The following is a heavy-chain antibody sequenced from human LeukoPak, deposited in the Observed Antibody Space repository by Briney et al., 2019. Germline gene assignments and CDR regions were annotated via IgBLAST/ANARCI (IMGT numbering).Heavy chain of an antibody. Sequence: GESLKISCKGSGYSFTSYWIGWVRQMPGKGLEWMGIIYPGDSDTRYSPSFQGQVTISADKSISTAYLQWSSLKASDTAMYYCARHSGRYFDGLPLDYWGQGTLVTVSS. CDR2: IYPGDSDT. D-gene: IGHD3-9*01. CDR1: GYSFTSYW. V-gene: IGHV5-51*01. CDR3: ARHSGRYFDGLPLDY. J-gene: IGHJ4*02.